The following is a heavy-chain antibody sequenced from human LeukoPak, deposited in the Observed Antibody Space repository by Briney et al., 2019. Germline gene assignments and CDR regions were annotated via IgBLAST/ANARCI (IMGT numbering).Heavy chain of an antibody. CDR1: GFTFSSYG. CDR3: AKDAETKLLNISTSLDN. J-gene: IGHJ4*02. V-gene: IGHV3-30*18. Sequence: GGSLRLSCAASGFTFSSYGMRWVRQAPGTGLEWVAVISYDGTNKFYADSVKGRFTISRDNSKSTLYLQMNSLRAADTAVYYCAKDAETKLLNISTSLDNWGQGTLVTVSS. D-gene: IGHD2/OR15-2a*01. CDR2: ISYDGTNK.